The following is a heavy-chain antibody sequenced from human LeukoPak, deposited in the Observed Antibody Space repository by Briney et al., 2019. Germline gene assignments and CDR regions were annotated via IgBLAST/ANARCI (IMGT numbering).Heavy chain of an antibody. CDR1: GFSFSSYT. CDR3: ARTGTTTFNFFNP. Sequence: PGGSLRLSCAASGFSFSSYTMHWVRQAPGKGLEWVAVISYDGNTKYYADSVKGRFAISRDDSKNTLYLQMSNLRADDTDIYYCARTGTTTFNFFNPWGQGTLVTASS. CDR2: ISYDGNTK. V-gene: IGHV3-30*09. J-gene: IGHJ5*02. D-gene: IGHD1-1*01.